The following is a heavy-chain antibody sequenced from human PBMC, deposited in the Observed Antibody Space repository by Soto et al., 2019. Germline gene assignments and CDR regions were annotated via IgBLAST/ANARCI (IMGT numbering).Heavy chain of an antibody. CDR3: ARDLNYGLFDY. D-gene: IGHD4-17*01. V-gene: IGHV4-59*12. Sequence: PSETLSLTCSVSGGSIGSYYWSWIRQPPGKGLEWIGYIYYSGSTNYNPSLKSRVTISVDTSKNQFSLKLSSVTAEDTAVYYCARDLNYGLFDYWGQGTLVTVSS. CDR2: IYYSGST. CDR1: GGSIGSYY. J-gene: IGHJ4*02.